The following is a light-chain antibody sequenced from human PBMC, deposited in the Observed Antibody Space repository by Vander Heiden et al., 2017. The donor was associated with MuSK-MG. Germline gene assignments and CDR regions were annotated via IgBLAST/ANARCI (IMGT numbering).Light chain of an antibody. J-gene: IGKJ4*01. CDR3: QQYKDWPPLT. Sequence: EIVMTQFPANLSVSPGETATLSCRASQSVTTNLAWYQQKPGQAPRLLIYGVAVRATGIPARFSGSGYGTEFTLTISSLQSEDFAVYYCQQYKDWPPLTFGGGTKVEI. CDR1: QSVTTN. V-gene: IGKV3-15*01. CDR2: GVA.